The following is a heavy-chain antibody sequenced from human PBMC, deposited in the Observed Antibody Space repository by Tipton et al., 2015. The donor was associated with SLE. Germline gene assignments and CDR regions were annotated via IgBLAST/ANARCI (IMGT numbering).Heavy chain of an antibody. CDR3: TRDRLAGSSVGSRSFDY. Sequence: LSLTCTASGFTFGDYAMSWVRQAPGKGLEWVGFIRSKAYGGTTEYAASVKGRFTISRDDSKSIAYLQMNSLKTEDTAVYYCTRDRLAGSSVGSRSFDYWGQGTLVTVSS. D-gene: IGHD6-6*01. J-gene: IGHJ4*02. CDR2: IRSKAYGGTT. V-gene: IGHV3-49*04. CDR1: GFTFGDYA.